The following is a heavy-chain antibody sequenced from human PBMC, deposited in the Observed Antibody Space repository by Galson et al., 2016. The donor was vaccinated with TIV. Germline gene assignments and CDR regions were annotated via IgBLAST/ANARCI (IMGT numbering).Heavy chain of an antibody. D-gene: IGHD5-18*01. J-gene: IGHJ6*03. V-gene: IGHV6-1*01. Sequence: CAISGDSVSSDSAAWNWVRQSPSRGLEWLGRTYYRSRWYYDYKVSVKSRITINPDTSKNQFSLQLNSVTPEDTAVYYCTRGIQKWLPPQYHHYMDVWGKGTTVSVPS. CDR3: TRGIQKWLPPQYHHYMDV. CDR2: TYYRSRWYY. CDR1: GDSVSSDSAA.